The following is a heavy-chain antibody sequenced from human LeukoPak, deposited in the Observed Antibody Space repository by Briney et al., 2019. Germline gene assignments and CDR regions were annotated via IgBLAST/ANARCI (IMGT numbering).Heavy chain of an antibody. CDR3: AKQEAWRASDY. D-gene: IGHD3-3*01. CDR1: GFTFSNYA. J-gene: IGHJ4*02. Sequence: QPGGSLRLSCAASGFTFSNYAMNWVRQAPGKGLERVSDISNTGGSTHYGGSAKGRFTISRDNSKNTLYLEMNSLRAEDTAVYYCAKQEAWRASDYWGQGTLVTVSS. V-gene: IGHV3-23*01. CDR2: ISNTGGST.